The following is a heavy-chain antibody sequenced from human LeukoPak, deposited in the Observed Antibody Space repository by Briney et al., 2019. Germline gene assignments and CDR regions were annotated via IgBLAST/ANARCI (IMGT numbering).Heavy chain of an antibody. CDR1: GFAFSSYS. D-gene: IGHD3-9*01. CDR2: TSYNENVK. V-gene: IGHV3-30*04. J-gene: IGHJ4*02. Sequence: GGSLRLSCAASGFAFSSYSMHWVRLAPGKGLEWGAITSYNENVKYYAASVRDRFTISRDNSRNTLYLQMNSLGTADTAVYYCVGIRYFDWSSSSEIWGQGTLVTVSS. CDR3: VGIRYFDWSSSSEI.